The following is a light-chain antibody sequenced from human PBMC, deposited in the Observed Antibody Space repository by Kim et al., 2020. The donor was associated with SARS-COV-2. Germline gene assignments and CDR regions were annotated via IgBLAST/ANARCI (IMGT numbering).Light chain of an antibody. CDR1: RRVRGTF. Sequence: PGERDTLSCRASRRVRGTFLAWYQQKPGPAPSLLIYGASSRATGIPDRFSGGGSGTDFTLTISRLEPEDFAVYYCQQYGSSLITFGGGTKVDIK. CDR3: QQYGSSLIT. J-gene: IGKJ4*01. V-gene: IGKV3-20*01. CDR2: GAS.